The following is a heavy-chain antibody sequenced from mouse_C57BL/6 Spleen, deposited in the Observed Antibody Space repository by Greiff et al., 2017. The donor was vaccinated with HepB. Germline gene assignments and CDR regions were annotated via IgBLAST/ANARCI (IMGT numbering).Heavy chain of an antibody. V-gene: IGHV1-19*01. CDR3: ARRSSYDWYFDV. J-gene: IGHJ1*03. CDR1: GYTFTDYY. CDR2: INPYNGGT. D-gene: IGHD1-1*01. Sequence: EVQLQQSGPVLVKPGASVKMSCKASGYTFTDYYMNWVKQSHGKSLEWIGVINPYNGGTSYNQKFKGKATLTVDKSSSTAYMELNSLTSEDSAVYYCARRSSYDWYFDVWGTVTTVTVSS.